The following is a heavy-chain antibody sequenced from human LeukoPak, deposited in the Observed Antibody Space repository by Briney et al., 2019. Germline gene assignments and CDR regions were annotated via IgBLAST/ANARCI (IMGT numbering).Heavy chain of an antibody. D-gene: IGHD5-12*01. V-gene: IGHV1-46*01. CDR2: INPSGGST. CDR1: GYTFTGYY. Sequence: ASVKVSCKASGYTFTGYYMHWVRQAPGQGLEWRGIINPSGGSTSYAQKFQGRVTMTRDTSTSTVYMELSSLRSEDTAVYYCAGGSGWLIDYWGQGTLVTVSS. J-gene: IGHJ4*02. CDR3: AGGSGWLIDY.